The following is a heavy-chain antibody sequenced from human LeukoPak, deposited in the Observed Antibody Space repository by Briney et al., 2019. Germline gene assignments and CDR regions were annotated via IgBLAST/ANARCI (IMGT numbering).Heavy chain of an antibody. V-gene: IGHV3-30*04. D-gene: IGHD3-22*01. CDR2: IRYDGSQN. Sequence: GGSLRLSCAASGFALSSYAMSWVRQAPGKGLEWVAGIRYDGSQNSYADSVKGRFSISRDNAKNSLYLQMKSLRDEDTAVYYCGRERAIQLYDSDRSREGFDYWGQGTLVTVSS. CDR3: GRERAIQLYDSDRSREGFDY. CDR1: GFALSSYA. J-gene: IGHJ4*02.